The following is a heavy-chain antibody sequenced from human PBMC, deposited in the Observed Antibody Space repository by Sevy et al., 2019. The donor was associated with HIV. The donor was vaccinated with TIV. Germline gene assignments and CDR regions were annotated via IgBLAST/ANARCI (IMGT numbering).Heavy chain of an antibody. CDR2: ISYDGRNK. CDR1: GFSFSNFA. CDR3: AREGQLWFVYYMEH. J-gene: IGHJ4*02. V-gene: IGHV3-30-3*01. Sequence: GSLRLSCAASGFSFSNFAMNWVRQAPGKGLERVALISYDGRNKYYADSVRDRFTISRDNSKNILYLQMNTLRAEDTAIYYCAREGQLWFVYYMEHWGQGALVTVSS. D-gene: IGHD3-22*01.